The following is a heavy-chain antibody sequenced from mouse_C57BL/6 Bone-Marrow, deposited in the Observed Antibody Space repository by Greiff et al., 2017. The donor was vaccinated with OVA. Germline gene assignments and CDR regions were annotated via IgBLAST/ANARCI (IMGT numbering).Heavy chain of an antibody. V-gene: IGHV1-54*01. D-gene: IGHD3-1*01. CDR1: GYAFTNYL. CDR3: ARRGLLEEFAY. Sequence: VQLQQSGAELVRPGTSVKVSCKASGYAFTNYLIEWVKQRPGQGLEWIGVINPGSGGTNYNEKFKGKATLTADKSSSTAYMQLSSLTSEDSAVYFCARRGLLEEFAYWGQGTLVTVSA. CDR2: INPGSGGT. J-gene: IGHJ3*01.